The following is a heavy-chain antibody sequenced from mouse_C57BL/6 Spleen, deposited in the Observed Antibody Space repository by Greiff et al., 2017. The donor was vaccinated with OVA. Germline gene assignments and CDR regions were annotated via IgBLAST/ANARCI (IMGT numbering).Heavy chain of an antibody. J-gene: IGHJ4*01. CDR3: ARCLMTTVVPHNAMDY. V-gene: IGHV1-22*01. CDR1: GYTFTDYN. Sequence: VQLQQSGPELVKPGASVKMSCKASGYTFTDYNMHWVKQSHGKSLEWIGYINPNNGGTSYNQKVKGKATLTVNKSSSTAYLELRSLTSEDSAVYYCARCLMTTVVPHNAMDYWGQGTSVTVSS. CDR2: INPNNGGT. D-gene: IGHD1-1*01.